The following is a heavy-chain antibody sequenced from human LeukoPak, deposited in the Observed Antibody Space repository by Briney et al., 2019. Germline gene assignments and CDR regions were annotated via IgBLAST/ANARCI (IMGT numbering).Heavy chain of an antibody. V-gene: IGHV1-2*02. CDR2: INANSGGT. CDR1: GYTFTIYL. CDR3: ARDGVGWFGEKTFDP. J-gene: IGHJ5*02. D-gene: IGHD3-10*01. Sequence: GASVTVACKASGYTFTIYLMHWVRQAPGQGLEWMGWINANSGGTKYAQKFQGRVTMTRDTSISTVYMELSGLRSDDTAVYYCARDGVGWFGEKTFDPWGQGTLVTVSS.